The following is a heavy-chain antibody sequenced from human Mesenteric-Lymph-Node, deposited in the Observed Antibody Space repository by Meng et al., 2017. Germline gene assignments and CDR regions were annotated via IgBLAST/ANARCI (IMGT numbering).Heavy chain of an antibody. J-gene: IGHJ4*02. CDR2: IWFDGSNK. CDR3: ARGLNYYDSSGYDYYFDY. CDR1: GFTFSGYG. D-gene: IGHD3-22*01. Sequence: GGSLRLSCAASGFTFSGYGMHWVRQAPGKGLEGVAVIWFDGSNKYYADSVKGRFTISRDNSKNTLFLQMSLLRAEDTAVYYCARGLNYYDSSGYDYYFDYWGQGTLVTVSS. V-gene: IGHV3-33*01.